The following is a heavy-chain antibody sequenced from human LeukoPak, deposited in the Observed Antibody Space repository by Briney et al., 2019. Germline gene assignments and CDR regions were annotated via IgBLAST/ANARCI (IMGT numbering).Heavy chain of an antibody. CDR3: ASIKSRALNY. J-gene: IGHJ4*02. CDR2: IYSDGST. Sequence: GESRRLSCAASGFTVSSNYMSWVRQAPGKGLEWVSVIYSDGSTYYADSVKGRFTISRDDSKNMLWLQMNSLRADDTAVYYCASIKSRALNYWGQGTLVTVSS. D-gene: IGHD2-2*01. V-gene: IGHV3-53*01. CDR1: GFTVSSNY.